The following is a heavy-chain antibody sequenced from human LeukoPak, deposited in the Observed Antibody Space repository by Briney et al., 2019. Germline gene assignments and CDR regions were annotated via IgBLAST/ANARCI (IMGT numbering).Heavy chain of an antibody. V-gene: IGHV4-30-4*01. CDR2: IYYSGST. Sequence: SETLSLTCSVSGASIKSGDDYWIWIRQPPGKGLEWIGHIYYSGSTYYKPSLKSRVTMSEDTSKKQFSLKLTSVTAADTAVYYCARVRGVCSGRSCYEIDSWGQGTLVTVSS. D-gene: IGHD2-15*01. CDR3: ARVRGVCSGRSCYEIDS. J-gene: IGHJ4*02. CDR1: GASIKSGDDY.